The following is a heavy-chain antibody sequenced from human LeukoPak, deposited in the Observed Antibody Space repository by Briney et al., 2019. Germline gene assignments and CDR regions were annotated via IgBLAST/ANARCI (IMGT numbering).Heavy chain of an antibody. CDR1: GFTFSSYA. J-gene: IGHJ3*02. Sequence: GGSLRLSCAASGFTFSSYAMTWVRQAPGKGLEWVSSISGSGGSTYYADSVKGRFTISRDNSKNTLYLQMNSLRAEDAALYYCAGSYYGAFDIWGQGTMVTVSS. V-gene: IGHV3-23*01. CDR3: AGSYYGAFDI. CDR2: ISGSGGST. D-gene: IGHD1-26*01.